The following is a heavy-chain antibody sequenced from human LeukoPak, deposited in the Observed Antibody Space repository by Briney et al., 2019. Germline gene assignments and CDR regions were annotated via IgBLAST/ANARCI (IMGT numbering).Heavy chain of an antibody. CDR3: AKHRVASEYYFDY. Sequence: PGGSLRLSCAASGFTFSSYTMSWVRQAPGKGLEWVSTINGGSTSANYADSVKGRFTISRDNSKNTLYLQMNSLRAEDTAVYYCAKHRVASEYYFDYWGQGTLVTVSS. CDR1: GFTFSSYT. J-gene: IGHJ4*02. D-gene: IGHD5-12*01. V-gene: IGHV3-23*01. CDR2: INGGSTSA.